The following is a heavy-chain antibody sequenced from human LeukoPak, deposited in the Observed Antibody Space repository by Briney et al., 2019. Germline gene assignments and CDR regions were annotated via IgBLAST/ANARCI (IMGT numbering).Heavy chain of an antibody. J-gene: IGHJ6*03. CDR2: ISSSSSYI. Sequence: GGSLRLSCAASGFTFSSYIMSWVRQAPGKGLEWVSSISSSSSYIYYADSVKGRFTISRDNAKNSLYLQMNSLRAEDTAVYYCARANDNYYYYYMDVWGKGTTVTISS. D-gene: IGHD3-9*01. CDR1: GFTFSSYI. CDR3: ARANDNYYYYYMDV. V-gene: IGHV3-21*01.